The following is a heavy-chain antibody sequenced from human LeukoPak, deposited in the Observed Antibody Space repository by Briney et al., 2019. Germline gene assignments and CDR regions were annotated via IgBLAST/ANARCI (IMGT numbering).Heavy chain of an antibody. D-gene: IGHD5-18*01. CDR1: GFTFSSYG. CDR2: IRYDGSNK. CDR3: AKDFGYSYGYFDY. V-gene: IGHV3-30*02. J-gene: IGHJ4*02. Sequence: GGSLRLSCAASGFTFSSYGMHWVRQAPGKGLEWVAFIRYDGSNKYYADAVKGRFTISRDNSKNTLYLQMNSLRAEDTAVYYCAKDFGYSYGYFDYWGQGTLVTVSS.